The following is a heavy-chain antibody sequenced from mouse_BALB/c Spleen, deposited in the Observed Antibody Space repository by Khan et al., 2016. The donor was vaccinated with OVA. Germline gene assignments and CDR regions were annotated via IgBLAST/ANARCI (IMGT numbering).Heavy chain of an antibody. CDR1: GYLITSGCY. D-gene: IGHD1-1*01. Sequence: LQESGPALVQTAQSLSLTCSVTGYLITSGCYWNWIRQFPGNKLEWMGHISYDGNNNYNQSLKNRISITRDTSKNQCFLRVNSGTPEGTATYYCARDEGYYYGDYFDYWGQGTTLTVSS. V-gene: IGHV3-6*02. CDR2: ISYDGNN. J-gene: IGHJ2*01. CDR3: ARDEGYYYGDYFDY.